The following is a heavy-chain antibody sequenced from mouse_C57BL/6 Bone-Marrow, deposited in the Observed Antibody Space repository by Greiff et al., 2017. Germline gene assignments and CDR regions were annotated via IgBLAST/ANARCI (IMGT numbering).Heavy chain of an antibody. D-gene: IGHD2-3*01. CDR3: ARGGGWLPFAY. CDR2: IHPNSGST. CDR1: GYTFTSYW. Sequence: QVHVKQSGAELVKPGASVKLSCKASGYTFTSYWMHWVKQRPGQGLEWIGMIHPNSGSTNYNEKFKSKATLTVDKSSSTAYMQLSSLTSEDSAVYYCARGGGWLPFAYWGQGTLVTVSA. J-gene: IGHJ3*01. V-gene: IGHV1-64*01.